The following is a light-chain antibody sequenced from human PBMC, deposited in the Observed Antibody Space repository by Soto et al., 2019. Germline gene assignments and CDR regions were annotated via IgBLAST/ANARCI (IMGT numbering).Light chain of an antibody. CDR1: SSDVGGYSY. J-gene: IGLJ3*02. Sequence: QSALTQPPSASGSPGQSVTISCTGASSDVGGYSYVSWYQQYPGKAPKLMIYEVSKRPSGVPDRFSGSKFGNTASLTVSGLQAEDEADYYCSAYTRSSLWVFGGGTKVTVL. CDR3: SAYTRSSLWV. CDR2: EVS. V-gene: IGLV2-8*01.